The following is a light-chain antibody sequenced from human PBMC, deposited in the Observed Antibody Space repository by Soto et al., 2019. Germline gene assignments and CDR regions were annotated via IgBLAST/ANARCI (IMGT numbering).Light chain of an antibody. Sequence: QSVLTQPPSASGTPGQRVSISCSGGDSNIGSTAVDWYQQVPGTAPKLLIYSNNERPSGVPDRFSGSKSGTSASLAISGLQPEDEADYFCATWDYNLSGVVFGGGTQLTVL. J-gene: IGLJ3*02. CDR1: DSNIGSTA. CDR3: ATWDYNLSGVV. V-gene: IGLV1-44*01. CDR2: SNN.